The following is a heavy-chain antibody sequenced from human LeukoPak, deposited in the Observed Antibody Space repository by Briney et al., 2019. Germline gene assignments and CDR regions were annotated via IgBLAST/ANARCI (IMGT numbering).Heavy chain of an antibody. CDR1: GFTFDDYA. CDR2: ISWNSGSI. CDR3: AKDISDYGDYLQIDY. V-gene: IGHV3-9*01. Sequence: GGSLRLSCAASGFTFDDYAMHWVRQAPGKGLEWVSGISWNSGSIGYADSVKGRFTISRDSAKNSLYLQMNSLRAEDTALYYCAKDISDYGDYLQIDYWGQGTLVTVSS. D-gene: IGHD4-17*01. J-gene: IGHJ4*02.